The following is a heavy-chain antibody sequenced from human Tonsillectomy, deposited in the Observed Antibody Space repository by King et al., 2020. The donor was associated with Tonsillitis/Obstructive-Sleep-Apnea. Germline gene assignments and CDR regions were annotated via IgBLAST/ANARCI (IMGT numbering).Heavy chain of an antibody. D-gene: IGHD6-6*01. CDR3: ARDLDYSSSSSDAFDI. CDR2: IYYTGGT. V-gene: IGHV4-59*01. Sequence: VQLQESGSGLVKPSETLSLTCTVSGGSISPYFWSWIRQPPGKGLEWIGFIYYTGGTNYNPSLKSRVTISVDTSRNHFSLLLTSVTAADTAVYFCARDLDYSSSSSDAFDIWGPGTMVTVSS. J-gene: IGHJ3*02. CDR1: GGSISPYF.